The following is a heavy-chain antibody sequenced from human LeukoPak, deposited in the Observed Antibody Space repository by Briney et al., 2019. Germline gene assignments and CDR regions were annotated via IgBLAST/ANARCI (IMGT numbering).Heavy chain of an antibody. V-gene: IGHV3-30*03. Sequence: GGSLRLSCAASGFTFNAYGMHWVRQAPGKGLEWVALVSSDGVNKYYADSVKGRFTISRDNSKDTLYLQMNSLRADDAAVYYCAREARYESSGYYFDFWGQGTQVTVSS. CDR1: GFTFNAYG. CDR2: VSSDGVNK. D-gene: IGHD3-22*01. J-gene: IGHJ4*02. CDR3: AREARYESSGYYFDF.